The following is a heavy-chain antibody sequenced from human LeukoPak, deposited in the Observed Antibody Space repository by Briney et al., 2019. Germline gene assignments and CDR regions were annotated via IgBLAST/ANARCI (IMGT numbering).Heavy chain of an antibody. D-gene: IGHD3-10*01. V-gene: IGHV1-69*04. CDR2: IIPILGIA. J-gene: IGHJ4*02. CDR3: ARDGDYYALDAPQDY. Sequence: SVKVSCKAAGGTFSSYAISWVRQAPGQGLEWMGRIIPILGIANYAQKFQGRVTITADKSTSTAYMELSSLRSEDTAVYYCARDGDYYALDAPQDYWGQGTLVTVSS. CDR1: GGTFSSYA.